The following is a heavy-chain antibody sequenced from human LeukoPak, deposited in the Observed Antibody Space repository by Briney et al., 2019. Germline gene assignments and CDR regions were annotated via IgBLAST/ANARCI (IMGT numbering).Heavy chain of an antibody. J-gene: IGHJ4*02. Sequence: GGSLRLSCVASGFSFNNYRMTWVRQAPGKGLEWVANIKQDGSEKQCVDSVKGRFAISRDNAKKSLYLQINTLRAEDTAVYYCVRGPHIAATSYWGQGTLVTVSS. CDR1: GFSFNNYR. CDR2: IKQDGSEK. CDR3: VRGPHIAATSY. V-gene: IGHV3-7*03. D-gene: IGHD6-25*01.